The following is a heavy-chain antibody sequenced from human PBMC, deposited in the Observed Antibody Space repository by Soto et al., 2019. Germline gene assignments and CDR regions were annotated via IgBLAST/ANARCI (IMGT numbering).Heavy chain of an antibody. CDR3: AGGQGRYCSSTSCYVGGCFDP. V-gene: IGHV1-69*06. CDR1: GGTFSSYA. Sequence: QVQLVQSGAEVKKPGSSVKVSCKASGGTFSSYAISWVRQAPGQGLEWMGGIIPIFGTANYAQKFQGRVTITGDKSTSTAYRGLGSLRSEDTAVYYGAGGQGRYCSSTSCYVGGCFDPWGREPWSPSPQ. CDR2: IIPIFGTA. J-gene: IGHJ5*02. D-gene: IGHD2-2*01.